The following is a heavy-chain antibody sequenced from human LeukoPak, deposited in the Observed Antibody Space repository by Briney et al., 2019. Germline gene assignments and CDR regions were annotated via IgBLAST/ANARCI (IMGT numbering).Heavy chain of an antibody. D-gene: IGHD3-22*01. V-gene: IGHV1-69*05. Sequence: SVKVSCKASGGTFSSYAISWVRQAPGQGREWMGRIIPIFGTANYAQKFQGRVTITTDESTSTAYMELSSLSSEGTAVYYCARDLFRDSSGLDYWGQGPLVPVSS. CDR3: ARDLFRDSSGLDY. CDR1: GGTFSSYA. CDR2: IIPIFGTA. J-gene: IGHJ4*02.